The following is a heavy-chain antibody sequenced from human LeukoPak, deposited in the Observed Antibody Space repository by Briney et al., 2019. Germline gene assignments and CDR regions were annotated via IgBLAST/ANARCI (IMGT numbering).Heavy chain of an antibody. J-gene: IGHJ6*03. Sequence: PGGSLRLSGAASGFTFSSYGMSWVRQAPGKGLGWGSAISGRGGSTYYADSVKGRFTISRDNSKNTLYLQMNSLRAEDTAVYYCAKGAGGSYYYYYYMDVWGKGTTVTISS. CDR2: ISGRGGST. CDR1: GFTFSSYG. D-gene: IGHD1-26*01. V-gene: IGHV3-23*01. CDR3: AKGAGGSYYYYYYMDV.